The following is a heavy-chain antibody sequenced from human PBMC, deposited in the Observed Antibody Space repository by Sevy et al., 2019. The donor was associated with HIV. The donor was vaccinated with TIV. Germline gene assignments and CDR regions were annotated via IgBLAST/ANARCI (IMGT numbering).Heavy chain of an antibody. CDR2: MNPNSGNT. V-gene: IGHV1-8*01. CDR3: ARSRSSSWVDI. Sequence: ASVKVSCKASGYTFTSYDINWVRQATGQGLEWMGWMNPNSGNTGYALKCQGRVTMTRNISISTAYMELSSLRSEDTAVYYCARSRSSSWVDIWGQGTMVTVSS. D-gene: IGHD6-13*01. CDR1: GYTFTSYD. J-gene: IGHJ3*02.